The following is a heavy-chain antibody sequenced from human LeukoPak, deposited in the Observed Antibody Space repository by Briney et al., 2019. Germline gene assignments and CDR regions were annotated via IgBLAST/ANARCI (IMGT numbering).Heavy chain of an antibody. CDR1: GLTFSNEC. CDR2: ISGRGDSI. D-gene: IGHD3-22*01. J-gene: IGHJ4*02. CDR3: VGDDYDGGGSY. Sequence: GGSLSLSCTASGLTFSNECMSWVRQPPGMGLEWLSYISGRGDSIYYAEAVKRRFTIPRDNAMNSQQPQMSNLGAEVTSVYYFVGDDYDGGGSYWGQGTLVTVSS. V-gene: IGHV3-48*04.